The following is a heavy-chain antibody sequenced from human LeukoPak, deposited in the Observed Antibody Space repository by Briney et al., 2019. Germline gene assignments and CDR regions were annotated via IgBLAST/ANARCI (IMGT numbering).Heavy chain of an antibody. CDR1: EFSFSSHG. CDR2: LWYDGTNK. J-gene: IGHJ4*02. Sequence: GGSLRLSCAASEFSFSSHGMHWVRQAPGKGLQWVASLWYDGTNKYHADSVKGRFTISRDNSQSTLYLQMNSLRAEDTAVYYCARLSSVDNNHYYHHLKRRVDYWGQGTLVTVSS. CDR3: ARLSSVDNNHYYHHLKRRVDY. D-gene: IGHD6-25*01. V-gene: IGHV3-33*01.